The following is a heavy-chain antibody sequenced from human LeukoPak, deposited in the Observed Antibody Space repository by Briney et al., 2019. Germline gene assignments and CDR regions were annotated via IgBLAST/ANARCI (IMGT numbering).Heavy chain of an antibody. J-gene: IGHJ4*02. D-gene: IGHD3-9*01. CDR2: NNHSGST. CDR1: GGSFSGYY. CDR3: ARGRGYYDILTGYFPFGY. Sequence: PSETLSLTCAVYGGSFSGYYWSWIRQPPGKGLEWIGENNHSGSTNYNPSLKSRVTISVDTSKNQFSLKLSSVTAADTAVYYCARGRGYYDILTGYFPFGYWGQGTLVTVSS. V-gene: IGHV4-34*01.